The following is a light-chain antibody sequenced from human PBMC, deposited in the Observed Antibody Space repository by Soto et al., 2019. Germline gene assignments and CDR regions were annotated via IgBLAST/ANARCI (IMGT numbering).Light chain of an antibody. CDR2: AAS. J-gene: IGKJ1*01. CDR3: HQYGRSLWT. Sequence: EIVLTQSPGTLSLSPGERVTLSCRASQSVSSSYLAWYQQKPGQAPRLLIYAASSRATGIPDRFSGSGSGTDFTLTISGLEPEDVAGYYCHQYGRSLWTFGQGTKVEIK. V-gene: IGKV3-20*01. CDR1: QSVSSSY.